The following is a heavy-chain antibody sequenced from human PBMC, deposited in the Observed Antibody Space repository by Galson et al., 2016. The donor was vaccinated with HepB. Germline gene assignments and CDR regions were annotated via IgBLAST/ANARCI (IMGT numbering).Heavy chain of an antibody. V-gene: IGHV4-39*01. D-gene: IGHD6-19*01. Sequence: SETLSLTCTVSGASINNFNYYWGWVRQPPGKGLEWIGSIYYSGSTYYYPSLKSRVTISMDTSKNQFSLKLFSVTAADTAVYYCARHDFSDSSPSINSVDPWGQGTLVTVSS. CDR1: GASINNFNYY. CDR2: IYYSGST. J-gene: IGHJ5*02. CDR3: ARHDFSDSSPSINSVDP.